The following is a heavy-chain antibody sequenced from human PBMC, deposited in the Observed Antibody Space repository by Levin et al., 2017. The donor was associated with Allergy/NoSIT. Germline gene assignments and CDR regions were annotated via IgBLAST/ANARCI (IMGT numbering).Heavy chain of an antibody. CDR2: INPSGGST. Sequence: ASVKVSCKASGYTFTSYYMHWVRQAPGQGLEWMGIINPSGGSTSYAQKFQGRVTMTRDTSTSTVYMELSSLRSEDTAVYYCARAPSMEYGDYIYYYGMDVWGQGTTVTVSS. D-gene: IGHD4-17*01. CDR1: GYTFTSYY. V-gene: IGHV1-46*01. J-gene: IGHJ6*02. CDR3: ARAPSMEYGDYIYYYGMDV.